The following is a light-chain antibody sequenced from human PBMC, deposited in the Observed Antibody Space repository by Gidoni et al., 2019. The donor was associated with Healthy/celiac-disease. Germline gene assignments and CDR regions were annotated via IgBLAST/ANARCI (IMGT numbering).Light chain of an antibody. CDR3: QQLNSYPPT. J-gene: IGKJ4*01. CDR1: QGISSY. Sequence: DIQLTHSPSFLSASVGDRVTITCRASQGISSYLAWYQQKPGKAPKLLSYAASTLQSGVPSRFSGSGAGTEFTLTISSMQPEDFATYYCQQLNSYPPTFGGGTKVEIK. CDR2: AAS. V-gene: IGKV1-9*01.